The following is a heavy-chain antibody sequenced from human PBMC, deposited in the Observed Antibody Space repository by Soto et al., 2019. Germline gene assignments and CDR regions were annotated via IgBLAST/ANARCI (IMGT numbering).Heavy chain of an antibody. V-gene: IGHV1-3*01. CDR3: ARGQHYAMDV. J-gene: IGHJ6*02. Sequence: QVHLVQSGAEVKEPGASGKVSCKASGFSLNTYAVDWVRQAPGQRLEWMGWITAGSASTKCSQNFQGRVTITRDTSASTVYMELSGLRSEDTAVYFCARGQHYAMDVWGQGTTVTVSS. CDR1: GFSLNTYA. D-gene: IGHD2-2*01. CDR2: ITAGSAST.